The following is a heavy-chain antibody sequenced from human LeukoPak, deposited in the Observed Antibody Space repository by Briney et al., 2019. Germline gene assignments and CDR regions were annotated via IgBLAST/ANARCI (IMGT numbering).Heavy chain of an antibody. CDR1: GFTFSSYA. CDR3: ASGGSSATTNWFDP. CDR2: ISGSGGST. J-gene: IGHJ5*02. Sequence: GGSLRLSCAASGFTFSSYAMSWVRQAPGKGLEWVSAISGSGGSTYYADSVKGRFTISRDNAKNSLYLQMNSLRAEDTAVYYCASGGSSATTNWFDPWGQGTLVTVSS. V-gene: IGHV3-23*01. D-gene: IGHD2-15*01.